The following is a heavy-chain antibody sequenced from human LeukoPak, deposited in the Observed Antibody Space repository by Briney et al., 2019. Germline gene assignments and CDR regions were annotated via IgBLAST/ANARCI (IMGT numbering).Heavy chain of an antibody. V-gene: IGHV4-30-4*08. CDR3: ARGGSSGYPFDY. Sequence: SQTLSLTCTVSGGSISSGDYYWSWLRQPPGKGLEWLGYIYYSGSTYYNPSLKSRFTISVDTSKNQCSLKLSSVTAADTAVYYCARGGSSGYPFDYWGQGTLVTVSS. CDR2: IYYSGST. J-gene: IGHJ4*02. D-gene: IGHD3-22*01. CDR1: GGSISSGDYY.